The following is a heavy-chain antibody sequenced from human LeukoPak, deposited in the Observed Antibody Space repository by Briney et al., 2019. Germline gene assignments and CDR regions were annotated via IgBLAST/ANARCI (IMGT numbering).Heavy chain of an antibody. CDR1: GGSISSYY. D-gene: IGHD1-26*01. J-gene: IGHJ4*02. CDR3: ARNSGSFQTYYFDY. Sequence: SETLSLTCTVSGGSISSYYWSWIRQPPGKGLEWIGYIHYSGSTNYNPSLKSRVTISVDTSKNQFSLKLSSVTAADTAVYYCARNSGSFQTYYFDYWGQGTLVTVSS. V-gene: IGHV4-59*01. CDR2: IHYSGST.